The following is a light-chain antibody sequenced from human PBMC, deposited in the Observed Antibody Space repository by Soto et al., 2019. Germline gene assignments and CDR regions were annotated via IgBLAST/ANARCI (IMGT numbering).Light chain of an antibody. CDR3: FSYAGSYLYV. CDR2: DVS. J-gene: IGLJ1*01. CDR1: SSDVGGYNY. V-gene: IGLV2-11*01. Sequence: QSVLTQPRSVSGSPGQSVTISCTGTSSDVGGYNYVSWYQQHPGKAPKLMIYDVSQRPSGVPDRFSGSKSGNTASLTISGLQAEDEADYYCFSYAGSYLYVFGTGTKLTVL.